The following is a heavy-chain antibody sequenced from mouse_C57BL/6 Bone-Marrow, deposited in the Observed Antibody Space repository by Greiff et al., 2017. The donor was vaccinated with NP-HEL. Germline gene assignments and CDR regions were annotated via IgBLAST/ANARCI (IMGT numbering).Heavy chain of an antibody. V-gene: IGHV14-4*01. D-gene: IGHD1-1*01. J-gene: IGHJ4*01. CDR2: IDPENGDT. CDR3: TTGGSSPYAMDY. Sequence: VQLQQSGAELVRPGASVKLSCTVSGFNIKDDYMHWVKQRPEQGLEWIGWIDPENGDTEYASKFQGKATITADTSSNTAYLQLSSLTSADTAVYYGTTGGSSPYAMDYWGQGTSVTVSS. CDR1: GFNIKDDY.